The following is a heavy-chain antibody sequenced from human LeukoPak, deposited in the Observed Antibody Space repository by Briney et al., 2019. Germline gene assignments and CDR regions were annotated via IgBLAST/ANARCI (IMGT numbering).Heavy chain of an antibody. CDR1: GFSFFTYW. V-gene: IGHV3-7*01. CDR2: IKQDGTDT. Sequence: PGRSLTPSCAASGFSFFTYWTSCARQPAGNWMEWAASIKQDGTDTHYMDSVKGRFTISRDNVKNSLYLQMNSLRPEDTAVYYCARAGVGSNWFDPWDQGTLVTVSS. CDR3: ARAGVGSNWFDP. D-gene: IGHD2-2*01. J-gene: IGHJ5*02.